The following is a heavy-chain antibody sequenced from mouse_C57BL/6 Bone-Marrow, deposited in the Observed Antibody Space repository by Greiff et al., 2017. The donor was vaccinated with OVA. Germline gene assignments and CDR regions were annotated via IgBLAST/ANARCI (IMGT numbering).Heavy chain of an antibody. CDR1: GYTFTSYW. D-gene: IGHD1-1*01. Sequence: QVQLKQPGAELVKPGASVKVSCKASGYTFTSYWMHWVKQRPGQGLEWIGRIHPSDSDTNYNQKFKGKATLTVDKSSSTAYMQLSSLTSEDSAVYDGARHSSSGDWFADWGQGTLVTVSA. CDR2: IHPSDSDT. CDR3: ARHSSSGDWFAD. J-gene: IGHJ3*01. V-gene: IGHV1-74*01.